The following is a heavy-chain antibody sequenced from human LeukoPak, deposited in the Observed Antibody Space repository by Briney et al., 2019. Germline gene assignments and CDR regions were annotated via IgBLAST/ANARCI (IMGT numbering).Heavy chain of an antibody. V-gene: IGHV1-2*06. CDR2: INPNSGGT. Sequence: ASVKVSCNASGYTFTGYYMHWVRQAPGQGLEWMGRINPNSGGTNYPQKFQGRVTMTRDTSISTAYMELSRLRSDDTAVYYCARGEGYCSGGSCYIFDYWGQGTLVTVSS. CDR3: ARGEGYCSGGSCYIFDY. CDR1: GYTFTGYY. J-gene: IGHJ4*02. D-gene: IGHD2-15*01.